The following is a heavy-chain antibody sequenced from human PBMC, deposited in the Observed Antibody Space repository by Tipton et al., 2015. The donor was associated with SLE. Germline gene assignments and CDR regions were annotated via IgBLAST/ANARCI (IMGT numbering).Heavy chain of an antibody. J-gene: IGHJ4*02. V-gene: IGHV4-61*02. CDR2: VHISGGT. CDR1: GDSISSGSHY. D-gene: IGHD1-20*01. CDR3: ARLKHQRLTGVFDF. Sequence: TLSLTCTVSGDSISSGSHYWTWIRQPAGKGLEWIGRVHISGGTHYNPSLESRVTISEDTSKNQFSLILTSVTAADTAVYYCARLKHQRLTGVFDFWGQGALVTVSS.